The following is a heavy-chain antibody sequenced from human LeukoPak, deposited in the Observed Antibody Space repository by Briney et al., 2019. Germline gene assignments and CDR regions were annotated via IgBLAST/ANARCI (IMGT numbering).Heavy chain of an antibody. CDR3: ARDLVCSGGSCPYYYYGMDV. CDR1: GFTFSSYG. CDR2: IWYDGSNK. Sequence: PGGSLRLSCAASGFTFSSYGMHWVRQAPGKGLEWVAVIWYDGSNKYYADSVKGRFTISRDNSKNTLYLQMNSLRAEDTAVYYCARDLVCSGGSCPYYYYGMDVWGQGTTVTVSS. V-gene: IGHV3-33*08. D-gene: IGHD2-15*01. J-gene: IGHJ6*02.